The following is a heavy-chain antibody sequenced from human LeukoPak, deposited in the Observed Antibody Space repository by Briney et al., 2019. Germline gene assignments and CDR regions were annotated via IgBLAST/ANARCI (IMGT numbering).Heavy chain of an antibody. V-gene: IGHV1-2*02. CDR1: GDPFTGYY. Sequence: ASVKVSCKASGDPFTGYYLHWVRQAPGQGREWMGWFNPNSGGTNYAQKFQGRVTMTRDTSISTAYMELSRLRSDDTAVYYCARDPGDYGGNRFDYWGQGTLVTVSS. J-gene: IGHJ4*02. CDR3: ARDPGDYGGNRFDY. CDR2: FNPNSGGT. D-gene: IGHD4-23*01.